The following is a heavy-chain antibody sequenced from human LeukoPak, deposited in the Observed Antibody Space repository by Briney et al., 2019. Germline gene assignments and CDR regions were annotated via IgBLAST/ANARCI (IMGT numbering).Heavy chain of an antibody. D-gene: IGHD5-12*01. Sequence: SETLSLTCAVFGGSFSGYYWSWIRQPPGKGLEWIGEIYHSGSTNYNPSLKSRVTISVDTSKNQFSLKLSSVTAADTALYYCARDATMMGNYFKYWGQGTLVTVSS. CDR2: IYHSGST. CDR1: GGSFSGYY. CDR3: ARDATMMGNYFKY. V-gene: IGHV4-34*01. J-gene: IGHJ4*02.